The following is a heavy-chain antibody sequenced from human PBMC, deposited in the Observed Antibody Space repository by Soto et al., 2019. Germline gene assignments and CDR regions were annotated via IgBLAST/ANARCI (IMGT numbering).Heavy chain of an antibody. V-gene: IGHV3-72*01. J-gene: IGHJ4*02. CDR3: TRAGVVAASPFDY. CDR1: GFPFRDHY. D-gene: IGHD2-15*01. Sequence: EVQLVESGGGLVQPGGSLRLSCAASGFPFRDHYMDWVRQAPGKGLEWVGHTRNKADSYTTEYAASVKGRFTISRDDSKSSLFLQMNSLKTEDTAVYYCTRAGVVAASPFDYWGQGTLVTVSS. CDR2: TRNKADSYTT.